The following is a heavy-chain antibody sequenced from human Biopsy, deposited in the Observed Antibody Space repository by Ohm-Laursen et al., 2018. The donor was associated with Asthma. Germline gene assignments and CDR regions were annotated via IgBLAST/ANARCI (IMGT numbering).Heavy chain of an antibody. Sequence: SLRLSCSASGFSFSNFAIHWVRQAPGKGLERVGVISKDASTQDYADSVKGRFTMARDNSKNTLDLQMNSLREEDTAVYYCVRDGTDDAFDIWGQGTVVSVSS. D-gene: IGHD1-1*01. V-gene: IGHV3-30*01. J-gene: IGHJ3*02. CDR1: GFSFSNFA. CDR3: VRDGTDDAFDI. CDR2: ISKDASTQ.